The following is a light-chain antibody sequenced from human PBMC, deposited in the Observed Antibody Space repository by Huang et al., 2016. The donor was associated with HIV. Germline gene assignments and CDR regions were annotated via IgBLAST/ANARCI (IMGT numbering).Light chain of an antibody. CDR1: QDIGTS. CDR2: AAS. CDR3: QQLHTYPIP. Sequence: AVQLTQSPSSLSASVGDTVIISCRASQDIGTSLAWYQQRTGSAPKLLISAASTLQTGVPSRFSGDAAGTYFTLFITNLQPEDFATYYCQQLHTYPIPVGQGTRLDMK. J-gene: IGKJ5*01. V-gene: IGKV1-13*02.